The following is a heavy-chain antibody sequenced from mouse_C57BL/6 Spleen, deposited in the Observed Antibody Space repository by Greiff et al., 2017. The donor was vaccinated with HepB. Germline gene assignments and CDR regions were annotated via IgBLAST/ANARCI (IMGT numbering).Heavy chain of an antibody. V-gene: IGHV3-6*01. CDR2: ISYDGSN. J-gene: IGHJ1*03. Sequence: ESGPGLVKPSQSLSLTCSVTGYSITSGYYWNWMRQFPGNKLEWMGYISYDGSNNYNPSLKNRISITRDTSKNQFFLKLNSVTTEDTATYYCAREGYYGSSHWYFDVWGTGTTVTVSS. CDR1: GYSITSGYY. D-gene: IGHD1-1*01. CDR3: AREGYYGSSHWYFDV.